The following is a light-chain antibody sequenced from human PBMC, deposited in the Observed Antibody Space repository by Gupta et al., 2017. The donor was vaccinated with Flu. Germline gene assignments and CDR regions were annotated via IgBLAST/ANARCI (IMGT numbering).Light chain of an antibody. J-gene: IGLJ1*01. CDR1: NIGTKA. Sequence: GGNNIGTKAVHWYQQKPGQAPVLVVYDDSARPSGIPERFSGSNSGNTATLTISRIEAGDEADYYCQVWDTTSDHYVFGIGTKVTAL. CDR3: QVWDTTSDHYV. V-gene: IGLV3-21*02. CDR2: DDS.